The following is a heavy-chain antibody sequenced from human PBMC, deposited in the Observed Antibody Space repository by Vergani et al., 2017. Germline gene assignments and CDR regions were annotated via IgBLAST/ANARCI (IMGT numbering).Heavy chain of an antibody. J-gene: IGHJ6*02. Sequence: QVQLVQSGTEVKKPGASVKVSCKASGYTFTTCGISWVRQAPGQGLEWMGWISASNGNTNYAQKLLGRVTMTTDRSTSTAYMELRSLRSEATAVYYCATPRLRFSYYYYYGMDVWGQGTTVTVSS. CDR3: ATPRLRFSYYYYYGMDV. CDR1: GYTFTTCG. D-gene: IGHD5-12*01. CDR2: ISASNGNT. V-gene: IGHV1-18*01.